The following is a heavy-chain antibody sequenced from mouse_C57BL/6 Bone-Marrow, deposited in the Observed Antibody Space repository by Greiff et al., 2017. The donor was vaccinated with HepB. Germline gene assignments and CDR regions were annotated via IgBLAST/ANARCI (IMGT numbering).Heavy chain of an antibody. CDR1: GYAFSSSW. CDR3: ARRFYYGSSFDY. D-gene: IGHD1-1*01. J-gene: IGHJ2*01. Sequence: VQLVESGPELVKPGASVKISCKASGYAFSSSWMNWVKQRPGKGLEWIGRIYPGDGDTNYNGKFKGKATLTADKSSSTAYMQLSSLTSEDSAVYFCARRFYYGSSFDYWGQGTTLTVSS. CDR2: IYPGDGDT. V-gene: IGHV1-82*01.